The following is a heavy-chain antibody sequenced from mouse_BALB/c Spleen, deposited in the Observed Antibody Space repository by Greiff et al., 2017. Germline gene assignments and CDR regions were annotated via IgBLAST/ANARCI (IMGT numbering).Heavy chain of an antibody. V-gene: IGHV1-14*01. CDR2: INPYNDGT. CDR1: GYTFTSYV. Sequence: VQLQQSGPELVKPGASVKMSCKASGYTFTSYVMHWVKQKPGQGLEWIGYINPYNDGTKYNEKFKGKATLTSDKSSSTAYMELSSLTSEDSAVYYCARSVGNLPYYYAMDYWGQGTSVTVSS. D-gene: IGHD2-1*01. CDR3: ARSVGNLPYYYAMDY. J-gene: IGHJ4*01.